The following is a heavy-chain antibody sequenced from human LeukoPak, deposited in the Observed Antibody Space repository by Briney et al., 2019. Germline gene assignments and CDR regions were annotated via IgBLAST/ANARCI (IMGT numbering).Heavy chain of an antibody. Sequence: PGGSLRLSCTASGFTFSSSEMSWVRQAPGKGLEWVSYINSNGDFKYYADSVKGRFTISRDNAKNSLYLQMNSLRAEDTAVYYCTRRPYWGRGTLVTVST. V-gene: IGHV3-48*03. CDR1: GFTFSSSE. J-gene: IGHJ4*02. CDR3: TRRPY. CDR2: INSNGDFK.